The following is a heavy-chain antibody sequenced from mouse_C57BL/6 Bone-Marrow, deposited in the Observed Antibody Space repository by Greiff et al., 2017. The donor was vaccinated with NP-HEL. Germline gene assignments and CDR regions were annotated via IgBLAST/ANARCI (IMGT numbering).Heavy chain of an antibody. Sequence: VQVVESGAELARPGASVKLSCKASGYTFTSYGISWVKQRTGQGLEWIGEIYPRSGNTYYNEKFKGKATLTADKSSGTAYMELRSLTSEDSAVYFCARDYGSSPWFAYWGQGTLVTVSA. J-gene: IGHJ3*01. D-gene: IGHD1-1*01. CDR3: ARDYGSSPWFAY. CDR1: GYTFTSYG. CDR2: IYPRSGNT. V-gene: IGHV1-81*01.